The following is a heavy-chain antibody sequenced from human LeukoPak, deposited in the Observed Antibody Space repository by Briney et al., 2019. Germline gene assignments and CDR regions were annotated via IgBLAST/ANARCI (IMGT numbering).Heavy chain of an antibody. CDR2: INPNSGGT. Sequence: ASVKVSCKASGYTFTGYFMHWVRQAPGQGLEWMGWINPNSGGTNYAQKFQGRVAMTRDTSISTAYMELSRLRSDDTAVYYCARQTGTYYFDYWGQGTLVTVSS. CDR1: GYTFTGYF. V-gene: IGHV1-2*02. J-gene: IGHJ4*02. CDR3: ARQTGTYYFDY. D-gene: IGHD3-10*01.